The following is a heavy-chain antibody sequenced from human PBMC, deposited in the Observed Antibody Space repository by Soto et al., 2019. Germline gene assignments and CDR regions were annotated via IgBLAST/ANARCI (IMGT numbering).Heavy chain of an antibody. J-gene: IGHJ2*01. D-gene: IGHD6-13*01. CDR3: ARVRRQQLSLWYFDL. CDR1: GGTFSSYA. CDR2: IIPIFGTA. Sequence: QVQLVQSGAEVKKPGSSVKVSCKASGGTFSSYAISWVRQAPGQGLEWMGGIIPIFGTANYAQKLQGRVTITADESTSTAYMELSSLRSEDTAVYYCARVRRQQLSLWYFDLWCRGTLVTVSS. V-gene: IGHV1-69*01.